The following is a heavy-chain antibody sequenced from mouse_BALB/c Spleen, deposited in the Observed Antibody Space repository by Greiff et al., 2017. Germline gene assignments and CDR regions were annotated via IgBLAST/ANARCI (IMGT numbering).Heavy chain of an antibody. D-gene: IGHD2-3*01. J-gene: IGHJ2*01. CDR1: GYSITSDYA. CDR3: ARYNGYPYYCDY. V-gene: IGHV3-2*02. CDR2: ISYSGST. Sequence: EVQLQESGPGLVKPSQSLSLTCTVTGYSITSDYAWNWIRQFPGNKLEWMGYISYSGSTSYNPSLKSRISITRDTSKNQFFLQLNSVTTEDTATYYCARYNGYPYYCDYWGQGTTLTVSS.